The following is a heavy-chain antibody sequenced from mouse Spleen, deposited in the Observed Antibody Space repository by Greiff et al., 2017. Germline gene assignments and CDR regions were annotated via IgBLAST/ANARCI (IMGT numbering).Heavy chain of an antibody. CDR1: GYTFTDYE. CDR3: TKLGRNPFAY. Sequence: VQLQQSGAELVRPGASVTLSCKASGYTFTDYEMHWVKQTPVHGLEWIGAIDPETGGTAYNQKFKGKAILTADKSSSTAYMELRSLTSEDSAVYYCTKLGRNPFAYWGQGTLVTVSA. J-gene: IGHJ3*01. CDR2: IDPETGGT. V-gene: IGHV1-15*01. D-gene: IGHD4-1*01.